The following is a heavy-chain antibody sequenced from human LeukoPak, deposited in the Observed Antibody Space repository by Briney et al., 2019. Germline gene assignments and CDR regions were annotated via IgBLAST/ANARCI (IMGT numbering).Heavy chain of an antibody. CDR2: INHSGST. D-gene: IGHD2-2*02. Sequence: SETLSLTCAVYGGSFSGYYWSWIRQPPGKGLEWIGEINHSGSTNYNPSLKSRVTISVDTSKNQFSLKLSSVTAADTAVYYCARAPAAIPVSFFDYWGQGTLVTVSS. V-gene: IGHV4-34*01. J-gene: IGHJ4*02. CDR3: ARAPAAIPVSFFDY. CDR1: GGSFSGYY.